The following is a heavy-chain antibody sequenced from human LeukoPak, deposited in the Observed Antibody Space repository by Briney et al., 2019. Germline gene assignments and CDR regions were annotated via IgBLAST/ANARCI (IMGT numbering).Heavy chain of an antibody. J-gene: IGHJ4*02. Sequence: SETLSLTCTVSGGSISSSSYYWGWIRQPPGKGLEWIGSIYYSGSTYYNPSLKSRVTISVDTSKNQFSLKLSSVTAADTGVYYCARQGAGTARSFDSWGQGTLVTVSS. D-gene: IGHD6-6*01. V-gene: IGHV4-39*01. CDR1: GGSISSSSYY. CDR3: ARQGAGTARSFDS. CDR2: IYYSGST.